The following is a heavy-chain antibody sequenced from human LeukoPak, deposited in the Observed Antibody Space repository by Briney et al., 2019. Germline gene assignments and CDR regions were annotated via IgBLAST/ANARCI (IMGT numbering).Heavy chain of an antibody. CDR2: ISSSGSII. D-gene: IGHD3-22*01. CDR3: AREPYYDSSGYCLDY. J-gene: IGHJ4*02. CDR1: GFIFSDYY. V-gene: IGHV3-11*01. Sequence: GGSLRLSCAASGFIFSDYYMSWIRLAPGKGLEWVSYISSSGSIIYYADSVKGRFTISRDNAKNSLYLQMNSLRVEDTAVYYCAREPYYDSSGYCLDYWGQGTLVTVSS.